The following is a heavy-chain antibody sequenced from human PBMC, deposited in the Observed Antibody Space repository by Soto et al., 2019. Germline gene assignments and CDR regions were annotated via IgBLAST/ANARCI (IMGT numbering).Heavy chain of an antibody. CDR2: IYWDDDK. D-gene: IGHD2-8*01. V-gene: IGHV2-5*02. J-gene: IGHJ5*02. CDR3: AHRLGAMVYAKGAFDWFDP. CDR1: GFSVSTSGVG. Sequence: QITLKESGPTLVKPTQTLTLTCTFSGFSVSTSGVGVGWIRQPPGKALEWLALIYWDDDKRYSPSLKSRLTITKDTSKNQVVLTMTNMDPVDTATYYCAHRLGAMVYAKGAFDWFDPWGQGTLVTVSS.